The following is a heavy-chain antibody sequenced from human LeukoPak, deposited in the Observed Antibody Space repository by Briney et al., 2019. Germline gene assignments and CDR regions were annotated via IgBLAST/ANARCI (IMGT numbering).Heavy chain of an antibody. V-gene: IGHV3-23*01. D-gene: IGHD4-17*01. CDR2: ISGSGGNT. Sequence: GGSLRLSCPAARFTFSSYAMSWVRQAPEKGLEWVSAISGSGGNTYYADSVKGRFTISRDNSKNTLYLQMNSLRAEDTAVYYCAKDRYGYYGMDVWGQGTTVTVSS. CDR1: RFTFSSYA. CDR3: AKDRYGYYGMDV. J-gene: IGHJ6*02.